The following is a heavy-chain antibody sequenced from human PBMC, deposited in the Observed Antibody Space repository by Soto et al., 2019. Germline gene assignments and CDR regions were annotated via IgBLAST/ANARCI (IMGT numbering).Heavy chain of an antibody. CDR1: GFTVGSNY. CDR3: ASNTMVRGVSYYGMDV. V-gene: IGHV3-53*04. D-gene: IGHD3-10*01. CDR2: IYSGGST. Sequence: EVQLVKSGGGLVQPGGSLRLSWAASGFTVGSNYMSWVRQAPGKGLEWVSVIYSGGSTYYADSVKGRFTISRHNSKNTLYLQMNSLRAEDTAVYYCASNTMVRGVSYYGMDVWGQGTTVTVSS. J-gene: IGHJ6*02.